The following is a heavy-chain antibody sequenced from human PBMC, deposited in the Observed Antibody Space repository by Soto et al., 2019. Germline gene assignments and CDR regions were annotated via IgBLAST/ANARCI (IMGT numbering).Heavy chain of an antibody. CDR2: ISGYNGIT. CDR1: GYTFSNYG. CDR3: ARAQKSVPGRTGAD. J-gene: IGHJ4*02. V-gene: IGHV1-18*04. Sequence: ASVKVSCKASGYTFSNYGISWVRQAPGQGREWMGWISGYNGITNYVQKFQGRVTMTTDTSTRTAYMELRSLRYEDTAVYYCARAQKSVPGRTGADWGQGTLATASP. D-gene: IGHD1-1*01.